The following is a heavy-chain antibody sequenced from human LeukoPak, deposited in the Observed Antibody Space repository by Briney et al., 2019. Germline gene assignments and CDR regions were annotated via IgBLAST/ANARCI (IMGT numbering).Heavy chain of an antibody. CDR2: IYYSGST. V-gene: IGHV4-59*01. Sequence: SETLSLTCTVSGGSISSYYWSWIRQPPGKGLEWIGYIYYSGSTHYNPSLKSRVAISVDTSKNQFSLKLNSVTAADTAVYYCARTTEDCSSTSCYQYWFDPWGQGTLVTVSS. CDR1: GGSISSYY. D-gene: IGHD2-2*01. J-gene: IGHJ5*02. CDR3: ARTTEDCSSTSCYQYWFDP.